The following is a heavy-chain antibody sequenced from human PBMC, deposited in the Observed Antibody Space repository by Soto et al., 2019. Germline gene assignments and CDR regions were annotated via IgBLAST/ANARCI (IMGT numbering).Heavy chain of an antibody. CDR3: FRDGYTSGWS. D-gene: IGHD6-19*01. CDR2: INPSGKPSGRTT. Sequence: QVQLVQSGAEVKKPGASVKVSCKASGYIFTSYYIHWVRQDPGQGLEWMGIINPSGKPSGRTTTYEQRFQGRFTMTWDTSTSTVYMELISLRSEDTAVYYCFRDGYTSGWSWGQGTLVTVSS. J-gene: IGHJ4*02. CDR1: GYIFTSYY. V-gene: IGHV1-46*01.